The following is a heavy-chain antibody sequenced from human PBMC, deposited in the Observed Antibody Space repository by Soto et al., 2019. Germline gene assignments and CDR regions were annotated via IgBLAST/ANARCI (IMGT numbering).Heavy chain of an antibody. CDR2: FDPEDGET. Sequence: ASVKVSCKVSGYTLTELSMHWVRQAPGKGLEWMGGFDPEDGETIYAQKFQGRVTMTKDTSASTAYMELSSLRSEDTAVYYCARDPSYYGMDVWGQGTTVTVSS. CDR1: GYTLTELS. J-gene: IGHJ6*02. V-gene: IGHV1-24*01. CDR3: ARDPSYYGMDV.